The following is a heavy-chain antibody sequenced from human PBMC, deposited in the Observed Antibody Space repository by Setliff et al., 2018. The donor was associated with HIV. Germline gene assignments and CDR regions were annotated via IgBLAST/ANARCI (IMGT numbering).Heavy chain of an antibody. J-gene: IGHJ4*02. D-gene: IGHD5-18*01. CDR3: ARYRSGNSDISLEY. V-gene: IGHV4-59*11. Sequence: SETLSLTCTVSGTSIRSRFWSWIRQPPGKGLEWIGTIYYSGNTNYNPSLKSRVTISVDTSKNQFSLKLKSVTAADSAVYFCARYRSGNSDISLEYWGQGVLVTVSS. CDR2: IYYSGNT. CDR1: GTSIRSRF.